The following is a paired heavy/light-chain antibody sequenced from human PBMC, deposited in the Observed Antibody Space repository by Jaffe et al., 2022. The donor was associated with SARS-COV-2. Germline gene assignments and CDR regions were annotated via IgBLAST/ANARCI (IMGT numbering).Light chain of an antibody. V-gene: IGLV8-61*01. CDR2: STN. Sequence: QTVVTQEPSFSVSPGGTVTLTCGLSSGSVSTTNYPSWYKQAPGQAPLTLIYSTNTRSSGVPDRFSGSILGNKAALTITGAQADDESDYYCVLYMGSGIWVFGGGTKLTVL. J-gene: IGLJ3*02. CDR3: VLYMGSGIWV. CDR1: SGSVSTTNY.
Heavy chain of an antibody. D-gene: IGHD1-26*01. V-gene: IGHV3-23*01. J-gene: IGHJ4*02. CDR3: AKHFGFYIGSPMGDY. CDR2: SSGSGDSR. CDR1: GFTFSSYA. Sequence: EVQLLESGGGLVQPGGSLRLSCAASGFTFSSYAMTWVRQAPGKGLEWVSSSSGSGDSRYYADSVRGRFSISRDNSKNTLFLQMNSLRAEDTAVYYCAKHFGFYIGSPMGDYWGQGTLVTVSS.